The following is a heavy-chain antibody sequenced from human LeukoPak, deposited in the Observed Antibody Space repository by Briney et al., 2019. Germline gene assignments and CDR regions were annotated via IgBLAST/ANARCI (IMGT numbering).Heavy chain of an antibody. Sequence: GGSLRPSCAASGFTFSSYAMHGVRQAPGKGLEWVAVISYDGSNKYYADSVKGRFTISRDNSKNTLYLQMNGLRAEDTAVYYCARGYGSGSYLDYWGQGTLVTVSS. CDR1: GFTFSSYA. CDR3: ARGYGSGSYLDY. J-gene: IGHJ4*02. V-gene: IGHV3-30*04. CDR2: ISYDGSNK. D-gene: IGHD3-10*01.